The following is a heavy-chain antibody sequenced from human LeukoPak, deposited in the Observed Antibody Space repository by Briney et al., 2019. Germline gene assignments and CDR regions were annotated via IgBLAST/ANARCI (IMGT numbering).Heavy chain of an antibody. Sequence: KSGGSLRLSCAASGFTFSSYKMSWVRQAPGKGLECVSSISSSDSYIYYADSVKGRFTISRDNSKNTLYLQMNSLRAEDTAVYYCAKTGYSWNYYYYYMDVWGKGTTVTVSS. CDR3: AKTGYSWNYYYYYMDV. CDR1: GFTFSSYK. CDR2: ISSSDSYI. D-gene: IGHD5-18*01. J-gene: IGHJ6*03. V-gene: IGHV3-21*01.